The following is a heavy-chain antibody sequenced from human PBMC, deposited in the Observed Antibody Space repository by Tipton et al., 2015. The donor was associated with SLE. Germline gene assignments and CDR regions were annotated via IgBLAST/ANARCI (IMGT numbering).Heavy chain of an antibody. CDR2: IYSGGST. CDR3: ARDPRIAVASYFDY. Sequence: SLRLSCAASGFTFSSYSMNWVRQAPGKGLEWVSVIYSGGSTYYADSVKGRFTISRDNSKNSLYLQMNSLRAEDTAVYYCARDPRIAVASYFDYWGQGTLVTVSS. J-gene: IGHJ4*02. D-gene: IGHD6-19*01. V-gene: IGHV3-66*01. CDR1: GFTFSSYS.